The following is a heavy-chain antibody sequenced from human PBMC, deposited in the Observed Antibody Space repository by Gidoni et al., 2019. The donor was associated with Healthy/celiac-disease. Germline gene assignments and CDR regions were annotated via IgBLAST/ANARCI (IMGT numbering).Heavy chain of an antibody. CDR3: ARDLNRDSGSYGV. CDR2: ISYDGSNK. CDR1: GFTFSSYA. D-gene: IGHD1-26*01. Sequence: QVQLVESGGGVVQPGRSLRLSCAASGFTFSSYAMHWVRQAPGKGLEWVAVISYDGSNKYYADSVNGRFTISRDNSKNTLYLQMNSLRAEDTAVYYCARDLNRDSGSYGVWGQGTLVTVSS. J-gene: IGHJ4*02. V-gene: IGHV3-30-3*01.